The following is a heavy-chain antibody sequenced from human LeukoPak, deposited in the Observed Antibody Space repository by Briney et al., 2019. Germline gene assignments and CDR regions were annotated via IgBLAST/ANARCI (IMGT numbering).Heavy chain of an antibody. V-gene: IGHV4-39*01. CDR1: GGSISSSSYY. CDR3: ARRVSVGATGYY. CDR2: IYYSGST. Sequence: PSETLSLTCTVSGGSISSSSYYWGWIRQPPGKGLEWIGSIYYSGSTYYNPSLKSRVTISVDTSKNQFSLKLSSVTAADTAVYYCARRVSVGATGYYWGQGTLVTVSS. D-gene: IGHD1-26*01. J-gene: IGHJ4*02.